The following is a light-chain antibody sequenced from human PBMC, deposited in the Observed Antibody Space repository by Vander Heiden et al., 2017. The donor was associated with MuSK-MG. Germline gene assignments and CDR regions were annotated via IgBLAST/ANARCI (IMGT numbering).Light chain of an antibody. CDR1: QSVTSNY. CDR3: QQDGRSPWT. J-gene: IGKJ1*01. Sequence: EIVLTQSPDTLSLSPGQRVTLSCRASQSVTSNYLAWYQQKPGQAPRLLIYHASSRSTVIPDRFSGSGSGTDFTLTISRLEPEDFAVYYCQQDGRSPWTFGQGTKVEIK. V-gene: IGKV3-20*01. CDR2: HAS.